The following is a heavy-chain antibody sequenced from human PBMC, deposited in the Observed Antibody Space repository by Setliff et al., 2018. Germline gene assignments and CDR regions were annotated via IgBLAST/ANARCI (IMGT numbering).Heavy chain of an antibody. J-gene: IGHJ1*01. CDR3: VREGYSEYFQD. D-gene: IGHD1-1*01. CDR2: VYYSGTA. V-gene: IGHV4-59*02. CDR1: GGSVSSHY. Sequence: PSETLSLTCTVSGGSVSSHYWSWIRQPPGKGLEFIGYVYYSGTANYSPSLRSRLTISVDTSKNQFSLKLRSVTAADTAVYYCVREGYSEYFQDWGRGTLVTVSS.